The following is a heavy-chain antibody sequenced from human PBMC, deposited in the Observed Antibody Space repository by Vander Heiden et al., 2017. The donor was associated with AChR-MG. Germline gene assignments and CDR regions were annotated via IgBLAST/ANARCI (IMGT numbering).Heavy chain of an antibody. CDR3: AKVPFRSRLRPITIFD. D-gene: IGHD3-3*01. J-gene: IGHJ3*01. CDR2: ISGSGGST. V-gene: IGHV3-23*01. Sequence: EVQLLESGGGLVQPGGSLRLSCAASGFTFSSYAMSWVRQAPGKGLEWVSAISGSGGSTYYADSVKGRFTISRDNSKNTRYLKMNSLRAEETAVYYCAKVPFRSRLRPITIFDWGQVTMVTVSS. CDR1: GFTFSSYA.